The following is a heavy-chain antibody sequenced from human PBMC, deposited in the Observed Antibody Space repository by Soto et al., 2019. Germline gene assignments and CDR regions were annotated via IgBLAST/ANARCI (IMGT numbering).Heavy chain of an antibody. Sequence: GGSLRLPCAASGFTFSSYAMSWVRQAPGKGLEWVSAISGSGGSTYYADSVKGRFTISRDNSKNTLYLQMNSLRAEDTAVYYCAKDAPYCSGGSCYHDYWGQGTLVTVSS. CDR3: AKDAPYCSGGSCYHDY. J-gene: IGHJ4*02. D-gene: IGHD2-15*01. CDR2: ISGSGGST. V-gene: IGHV3-23*01. CDR1: GFTFSSYA.